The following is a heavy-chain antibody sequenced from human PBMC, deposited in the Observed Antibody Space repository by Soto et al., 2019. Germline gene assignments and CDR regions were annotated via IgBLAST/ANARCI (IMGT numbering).Heavy chain of an antibody. D-gene: IGHD5-18*01. J-gene: IGHJ3*02. CDR3: ASGRIQLWRLDAFDI. CDR2: INHSGST. CDR1: GGSFSGYY. Sequence: QVQLQQWGAGLLKPSETLSLTCAVYGGSFSGYYWSWIRQPPGKGLEWIGEINHSGSTNYNPSLKSRVTISVDTSKTQFSLKLSSVTAADTAVYYCASGRIQLWRLDAFDIWGQGTMVTVSS. V-gene: IGHV4-34*01.